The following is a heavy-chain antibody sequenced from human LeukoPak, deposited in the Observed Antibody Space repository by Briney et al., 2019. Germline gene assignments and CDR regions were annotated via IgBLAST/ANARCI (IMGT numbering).Heavy chain of an antibody. CDR1: GVSISSSSYY. J-gene: IGHJ4*02. D-gene: IGHD7-27*01. CDR2: IYYSGST. V-gene: IGHV4-39*07. Sequence: SETLCLTCAVSGVSISSSSYYWGWLGQPQGKGLEWIGSIYYSGSTYYNPSLKSRATISENTSKNQSSLKLSSVTGADTAVYYCAGVKSGDLFDYWGQGTLVTVSS. CDR3: AGVKSGDLFDY.